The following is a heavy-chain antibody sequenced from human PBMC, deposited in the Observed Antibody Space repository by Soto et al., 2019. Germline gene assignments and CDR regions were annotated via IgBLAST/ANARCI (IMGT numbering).Heavy chain of an antibody. CDR2: LTGGGNYI. Sequence: EVHLVESGGGLVTPGGSLRLSCAASGFTFSSHSMNWVRQAPGKGLEWVSSLTGGGNYIFYADSVRGRFTISRDNAKNSLYLEMSSLRADDTAVYYCVRERTRSCDFDYWGQGTLVTVSS. V-gene: IGHV3-21*06. J-gene: IGHJ4*02. CDR3: VRERTRSCDFDY. D-gene: IGHD4-17*01. CDR1: GFTFSSHS.